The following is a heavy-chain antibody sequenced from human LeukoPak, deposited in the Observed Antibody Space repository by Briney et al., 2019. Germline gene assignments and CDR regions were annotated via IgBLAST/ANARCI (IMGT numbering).Heavy chain of an antibody. CDR2: ISYDGSNK. Sequence: GGSLRLSCVASGFTADTYWMSWVRQAPGKGLEWVAVISYDGSNKYYADSVKGRFTISRDNSKNTLYLQMNSLRAEDTAVYYCAKDLVAAGTGLFLNYFDYWGQGTLVTVSS. CDR1: GFTADTYW. J-gene: IGHJ4*02. D-gene: IGHD6-13*01. V-gene: IGHV3-30*18. CDR3: AKDLVAAGTGLFLNYFDY.